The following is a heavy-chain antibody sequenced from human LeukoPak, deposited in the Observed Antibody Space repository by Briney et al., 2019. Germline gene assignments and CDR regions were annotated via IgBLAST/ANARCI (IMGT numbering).Heavy chain of an antibody. J-gene: IGHJ4*02. CDR1: GDSVSSNSAA. CDR2: TYYRSKWYN. V-gene: IGHV6-1*01. Sequence: SQTLSLTCAISGDSVSSNSAAWNWIWQSPSRGLEWLGRTYYRSKWYNDYAMSVRGRININPDTSKNQFSLQLNSVTPEDTAVYYCVRDRWFGQLDYWGQGTLVTVSS. CDR3: VRDRWFGQLDY. D-gene: IGHD3-10*01.